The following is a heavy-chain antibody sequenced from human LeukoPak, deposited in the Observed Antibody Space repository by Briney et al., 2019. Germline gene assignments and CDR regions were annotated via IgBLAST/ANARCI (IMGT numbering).Heavy chain of an antibody. Sequence: ASVKVSCKASGYTFTSYGISWVRQAPGQGLEWMGWISAYNGNTNYAQKLQGRVTMTTDTSTSTAYMELRSLRSDDTAVYYCARDSRIPVSHNIVVVPFDYWGQGTLVTVSS. CDR3: ARDSRIPVSHNIVVVPFDY. D-gene: IGHD2-21*01. CDR1: GYTFTSYG. CDR2: ISAYNGNT. V-gene: IGHV1-18*01. J-gene: IGHJ4*02.